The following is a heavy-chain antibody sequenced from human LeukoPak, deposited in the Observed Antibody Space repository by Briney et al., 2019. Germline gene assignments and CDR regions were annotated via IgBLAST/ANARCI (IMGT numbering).Heavy chain of an antibody. J-gene: IGHJ4*02. Sequence: KASETLSLTCAVYGGSFSGYYWSWIRQPPGKGLEWIGEINHSGSTNYNPSLKSRVTISVDASKNQFSLKLSSVTAADTAVYYCARVSSSFTRPAPAFDYWGQGTLVTVSS. CDR3: ARVSSSFTRPAPAFDY. CDR1: GGSFSGYY. CDR2: INHSGST. D-gene: IGHD6-13*01. V-gene: IGHV4-34*01.